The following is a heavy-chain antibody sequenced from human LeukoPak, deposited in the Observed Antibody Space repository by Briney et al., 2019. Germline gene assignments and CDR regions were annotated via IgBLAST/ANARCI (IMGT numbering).Heavy chain of an antibody. CDR3: ARGDYYDSSGYWLFDY. V-gene: IGHV4-59*01. D-gene: IGHD3-22*01. CDR1: GGSISSYY. Sequence: SETLSLTRTVAGGSISSYYWSSIRQPPGKGLEWIGYIYYSGSTNYNPSLKSRVTISVDTSKKQFSLKLSSVTAADTAVYYCARGDYYDSSGYWLFDYWGQGTLVTVSS. CDR2: IYYSGST. J-gene: IGHJ4*02.